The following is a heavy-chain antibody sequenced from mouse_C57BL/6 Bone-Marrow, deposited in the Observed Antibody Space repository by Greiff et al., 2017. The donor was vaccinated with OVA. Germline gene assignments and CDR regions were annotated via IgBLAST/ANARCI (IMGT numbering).Heavy chain of an antibody. J-gene: IGHJ4*01. V-gene: IGHV14-4*01. CDR1: GFNIKDDY. D-gene: IGHD2-5*01. CDR3: TPFYYSNDYAMDY. CDR2: IDPENGDT. Sequence: VQLQQSGAELVRPGASVKLSCTASGFNIKDDYMHWVKQRPEQGLEWIGWIDPENGDTEYASKFQGKATITADTSSNTAYLQLSSLTSEDTAVYDCTPFYYSNDYAMDYWGQGTSVTVSS.